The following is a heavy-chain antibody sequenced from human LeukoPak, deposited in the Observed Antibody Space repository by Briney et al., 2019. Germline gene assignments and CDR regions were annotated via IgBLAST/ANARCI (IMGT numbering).Heavy chain of an antibody. D-gene: IGHD3-22*01. CDR1: VFTLNNYW. J-gene: IGHJ6*02. CDR2: INSDGTTT. Sequence: SGGSLRLSCAASVFTLNNYWMHWVRQVPGKGLVWFSRINSDGTTTSYADSVKGRFTISRDNAKNTLYLQMNSLRAEDTAVYYCTSGRNSRGYHTMDVWGQGTTVTVSS. CDR3: TSGRNSRGYHTMDV. V-gene: IGHV3-74*01.